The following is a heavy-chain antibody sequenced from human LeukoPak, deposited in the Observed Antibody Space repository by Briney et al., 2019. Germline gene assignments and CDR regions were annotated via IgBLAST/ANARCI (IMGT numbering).Heavy chain of an antibody. CDR2: IYYSGSN. CDR3: ARTDSGGWYLVRRYFDY. J-gene: IGHJ4*02. CDR1: GGSISSSSYY. V-gene: IGHV4-39*01. D-gene: IGHD6-19*01. Sequence: SVNLSLTCAVYGGSISSSSYYWRWLRQPPGKGLECIGSIYYSGSNCNNPSLKRRVPIAVDTSKNQFSLKLSSVTGAGTAVYYCARTDSGGWYLVRRYFDYWGQGTLVTVSS.